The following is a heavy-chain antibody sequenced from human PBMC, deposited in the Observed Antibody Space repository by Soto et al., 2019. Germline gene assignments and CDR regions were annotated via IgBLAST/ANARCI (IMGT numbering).Heavy chain of an antibody. CDR1: GYSFTSYW. CDR3: ARLSFDYYYGMDV. Sequence: LKISCKGSGYSFTSYWIGWVRQMPGKGLEWMGIIYPGDSDTRYSPSFQGQVTISADKSISTAYLQWSSLKASDTAMYYCARLSFDYYYGMDVWGQGTTVTVSS. CDR2: IYPGDSDT. J-gene: IGHJ6*02. V-gene: IGHV5-51*01.